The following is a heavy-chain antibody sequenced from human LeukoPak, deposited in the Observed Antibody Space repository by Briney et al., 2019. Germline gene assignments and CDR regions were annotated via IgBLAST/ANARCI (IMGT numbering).Heavy chain of an antibody. J-gene: IGHJ5*02. V-gene: IGHV3-30*03. CDR1: GYSISSGY. Sequence: LSLTCTVSGYSISSGYYWGWIRQPPGKGLEWAALISYNGSNKNYAASVKGRFTISSNNSKNTLLLNMTIMRAEDTAVYFCAYFGESRSSWGQGTPV. CDR3: AYFGESRSS. D-gene: IGHD3-10*01. CDR2: ISYNGSNK.